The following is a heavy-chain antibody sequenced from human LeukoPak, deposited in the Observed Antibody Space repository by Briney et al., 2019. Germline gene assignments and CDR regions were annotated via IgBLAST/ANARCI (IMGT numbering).Heavy chain of an antibody. CDR1: GFTFSSYA. CDR2: ISGSGGST. CDR3: AKELGRITMVRGVLTDAFDI. Sequence: GGSLRLSCAASGFTFSSYAMSCVRQAPGKGLEWVSAISGSGGSTYYADSVKGRFTISRDNSKNTLYLQMNSLRAEDTAVYYCAKELGRITMVRGVLTDAFDIWGQGTMVTVSS. D-gene: IGHD3-10*01. J-gene: IGHJ3*02. V-gene: IGHV3-23*01.